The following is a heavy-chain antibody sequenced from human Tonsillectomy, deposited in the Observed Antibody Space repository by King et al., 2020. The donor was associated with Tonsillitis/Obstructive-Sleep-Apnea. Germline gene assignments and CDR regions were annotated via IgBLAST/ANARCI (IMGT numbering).Heavy chain of an antibody. J-gene: IGHJ4*02. V-gene: IGHV3-9*01. CDR3: AKGPHSNYVGGVDY. D-gene: IGHD3-16*01. CDR1: GFTFDDHA. Sequence: VQLVESGGGLVQPGRSLRLSCAASGFTFDDHAMHWVRQAPGKGLEWVSGISWNSGSIVYADSVKGRFTISRDNAKNSLYLQMNSLRVEDTAFYYCAKGPHSNYVGGVDYWGQGTLVTVSS. CDR2: ISWNSGSI.